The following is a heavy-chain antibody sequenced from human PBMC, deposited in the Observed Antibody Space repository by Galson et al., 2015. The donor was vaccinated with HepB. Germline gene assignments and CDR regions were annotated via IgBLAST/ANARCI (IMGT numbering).Heavy chain of an antibody. J-gene: IGHJ4*02. CDR1: GFTFSSYA. Sequence: SLRLSCAASGFTFSSYAMSWVRQAPGKGLEWVSEISGSGGSTKYADSVKGRFTISRDNSKNTLYLQMNSLRAEDTAVYYCAKALRFLDLFDYWGPGTLVTVSS. D-gene: IGHD3-3*01. CDR3: AKALRFLDLFDY. CDR2: ISGSGGST. V-gene: IGHV3-23*01.